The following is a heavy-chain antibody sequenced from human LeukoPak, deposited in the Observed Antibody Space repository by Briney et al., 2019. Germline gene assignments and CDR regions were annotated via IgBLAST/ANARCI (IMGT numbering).Heavy chain of an antibody. CDR2: IIPIFGTA. Sequence: SVKVSCKASGGTFSSYAISWVRQAPGQGLEWMGGIIPIFGTANYAQKFQSRVTITTDESTSTAYMELSSLRSEDTAVYYCASPSDFWSGYYRYWGQGTLVTVSS. CDR1: GGTFSSYA. D-gene: IGHD3-3*01. CDR3: ASPSDFWSGYYRY. J-gene: IGHJ4*02. V-gene: IGHV1-69*05.